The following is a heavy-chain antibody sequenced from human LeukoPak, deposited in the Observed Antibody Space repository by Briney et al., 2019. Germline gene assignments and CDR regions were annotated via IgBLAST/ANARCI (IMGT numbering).Heavy chain of an antibody. D-gene: IGHD2-21*01. CDR2: IDYPGAT. CDR3: AILYCARAGCRNWNLDV. V-gene: IGHV4-59*02. CDR1: GVTVTCHS. J-gene: IGHJ6*04. Sequence: SETLSLTCNFIGVTVTCHSWTWIRQAPRKGRKGLVDIDYPGATKENPSIRSRVSFSRDVPKNEFSLRLTSVTEADTAVYFCAILYCARAGCRNWNLDVWGTGTMVSVSS.